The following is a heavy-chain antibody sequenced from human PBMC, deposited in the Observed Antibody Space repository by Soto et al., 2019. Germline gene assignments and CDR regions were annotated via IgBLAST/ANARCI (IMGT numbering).Heavy chain of an antibody. CDR2: VYHSGST. CDR3: ARDNGYSYGYTLDH. V-gene: IGHV4-4*02. D-gene: IGHD5-18*01. CDR1: GDSISSTFW. Sequence: PSETLSLTCAVSGDSISSTFWWTWVRQPPGKGLEWIGEVYHSGSTRYNPSLKSRVTISVDTSKNQFSLKLSSVTAADTAVYYCARDNGYSYGYTLDHWGQGTLVTVSS. J-gene: IGHJ4*02.